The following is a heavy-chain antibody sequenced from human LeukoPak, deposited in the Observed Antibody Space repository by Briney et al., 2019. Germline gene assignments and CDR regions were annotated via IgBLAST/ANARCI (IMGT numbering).Heavy chain of an antibody. CDR3: ARDRAIYDSSGYFSL. D-gene: IGHD3-22*01. V-gene: IGHV4-39*07. CDR1: GGSISSSSYY. J-gene: IGHJ4*02. Sequence: PSETLSLTCTVSGGSISSSSYYWGWIRQPPGKGLEWIGSIYYSGSTYYNPSLKSRVTISVDTSKNQFSLKLSSVTAADTAVYYCARDRAIYDSSGYFSLWGQGTLVTVSS. CDR2: IYYSGST.